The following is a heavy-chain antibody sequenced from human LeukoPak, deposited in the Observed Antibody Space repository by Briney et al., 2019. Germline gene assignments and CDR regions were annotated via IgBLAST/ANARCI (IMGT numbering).Heavy chain of an antibody. CDR2: ITSSSSYI. CDR1: GFTFSSYG. V-gene: IGHV3-21*01. D-gene: IGHD3-22*01. J-gene: IGHJ4*02. CDR3: ARHVVAVGFDY. Sequence: PGGTLRLSCAASGFTFSSYGMNWVRQAPGKGLEWVSSITSSSSYIYYADSVMGRFTISRDNANNSLYLQMNSLRAEDTAVYYCARHVVAVGFDYWGQGTLVTVSS.